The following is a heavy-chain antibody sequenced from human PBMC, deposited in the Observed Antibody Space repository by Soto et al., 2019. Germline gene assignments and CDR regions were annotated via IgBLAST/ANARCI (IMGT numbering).Heavy chain of an antibody. CDR2: VYYTGST. CDR1: GGCMSGSY. V-gene: IGHV4-59*01. D-gene: IGHD1-26*01. J-gene: IGHJ4*02. CDR3: ARSVAVPSAHIDY. Sequence: ASETMSLTCTVCGGCMSGSYWSWIRQSPGKGLEWLGYVYYTGSTNYSPSLRSRVSISVDTSKNEFSLRLSSVTAADTAVYFCARSVAVPSAHIDYWGQGTQVTVSS.